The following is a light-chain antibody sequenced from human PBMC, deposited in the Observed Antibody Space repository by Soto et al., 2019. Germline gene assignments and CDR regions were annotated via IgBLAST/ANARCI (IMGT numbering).Light chain of an antibody. Sequence: EIVLTQSPATLSLSPGERATLSCRASQSVSSQLAWYQQKPGQAPRLLIYDASNRATGIPARFRGSGSGTDFTHTISSLEPEDFAVYYCQQRGNWPSLTFGGGTKVDIK. CDR2: DAS. J-gene: IGKJ4*01. CDR1: QSVSSQ. CDR3: QQRGNWPSLT. V-gene: IGKV3-11*01.